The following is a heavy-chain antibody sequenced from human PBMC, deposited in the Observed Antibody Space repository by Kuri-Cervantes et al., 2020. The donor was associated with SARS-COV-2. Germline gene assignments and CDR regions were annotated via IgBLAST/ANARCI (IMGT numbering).Heavy chain of an antibody. D-gene: IGHD2-8*01. CDR1: GYTFTSYD. V-gene: IGHV1-8*02. CDR3: ARVLMLGPIADY. Sequence: ASVKVSCKASGYTFTSYDINWVRQATGQGLEWMGWMNPNSGNTGYAQKFQGRVTMTRNTSISTAYMELSRLRSDDTAVYYCARVLMLGPIADYWGQGTLVTVSS. J-gene: IGHJ4*02. CDR2: MNPNSGNT.